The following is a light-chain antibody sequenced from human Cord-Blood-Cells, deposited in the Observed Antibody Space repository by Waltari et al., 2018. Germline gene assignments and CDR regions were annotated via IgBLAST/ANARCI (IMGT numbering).Light chain of an antibody. Sequence: QSARTQPASVSGSPGQSISISCTGTSSDVGGYNYVSWYQQHPGKAPKRMIYDVSKRPSGVSNRFSGSKSGNTASLTISGLQAEDEADYYCSSYTSSSTWVFGGGTKLTVL. CDR2: DVS. CDR1: SSDVGGYNY. CDR3: SSYTSSSTWV. V-gene: IGLV2-14*01. J-gene: IGLJ3*02.